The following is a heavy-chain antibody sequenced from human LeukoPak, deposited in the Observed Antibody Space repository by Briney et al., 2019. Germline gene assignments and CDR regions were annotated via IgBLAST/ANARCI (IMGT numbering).Heavy chain of an antibody. V-gene: IGHV4-39*07. D-gene: IGHD2-21*02. CDR1: GGSISSSSYY. J-gene: IGHJ3*02. CDR3: ARSTVVVTAWRLSAFDI. CDR2: IYYSGST. Sequence: SETLSLTCTVSGGSISSSSYYWGWIRQPPGKGLEWIGSIYYSGSTYYNPSLKSRVTISVDTSKNQFSLKLSSVTAADTAVYYCARSTVVVTAWRLSAFDIWGQGTMVTVSS.